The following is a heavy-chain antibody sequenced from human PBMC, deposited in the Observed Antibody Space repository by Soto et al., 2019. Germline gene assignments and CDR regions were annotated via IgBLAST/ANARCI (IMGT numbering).Heavy chain of an antibody. J-gene: IGHJ4*02. V-gene: IGHV4-30-2*01. Sequence: SETLSLTCAVSGDSISSENYYWSWIRQPPGKGLEWIGNIYRSGGTYYNPSLKSRVTMSVDRSMNEFSLKLTSVTAADTAVYYCATLDGNNSFDCWGQGTLVTVSS. CDR3: ATLDGNNSFDC. D-gene: IGHD2-2*03. CDR1: GDSISSENYY. CDR2: IYRSGGT.